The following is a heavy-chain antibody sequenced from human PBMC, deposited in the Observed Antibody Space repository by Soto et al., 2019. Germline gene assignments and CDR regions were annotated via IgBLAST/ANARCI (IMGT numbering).Heavy chain of an antibody. J-gene: IGHJ4*02. CDR2: ISYDGSNK. D-gene: IGHD6-19*01. Sequence: GGSLRLSCSASGFAFRTYGMHWVRQAPGKGLEWVAIISYDGSNKYYADSVKGRFTISRDNSKNTLYLQMDSLRAEDTAVYYCAKDSSSGWYYFDYWGQGTLVTVSS. CDR3: AKDSSSGWYYFDY. V-gene: IGHV3-30*18. CDR1: GFAFRTYG.